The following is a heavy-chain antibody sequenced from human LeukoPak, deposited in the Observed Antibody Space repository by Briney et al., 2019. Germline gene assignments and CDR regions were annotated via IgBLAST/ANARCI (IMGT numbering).Heavy chain of an antibody. J-gene: IGHJ3*02. CDR2: ISGSGGST. Sequence: PGGSLRLSCAASGFTFSSYAMSWVRQAPGKGLEWVSAISGSGGSTYYADSVKGRFTISRDNSKNTLYLQVNSLRAEDTAVYYCAKDRRAARGVGAFDIWGQGTMVTVSS. CDR3: AKDRRAARGVGAFDI. D-gene: IGHD6-6*01. CDR1: GFTFSSYA. V-gene: IGHV3-23*01.